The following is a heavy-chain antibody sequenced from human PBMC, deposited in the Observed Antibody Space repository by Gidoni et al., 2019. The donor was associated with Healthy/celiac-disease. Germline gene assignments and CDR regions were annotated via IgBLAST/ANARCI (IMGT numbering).Heavy chain of an antibody. CDR1: GFTVSSNY. Sequence: EVQLVETGGGFIQPGGSLRLSCAASGFTVSSNYMRGVRQAPGKWLECLSVIYSGGSTYYADSVKGRFTISRDNSKNTLYLQMNSLRAEDTAVYYCARDQVGSGLDYWGQGTLVTVSS. CDR3: ARDQVGSGLDY. J-gene: IGHJ4*02. CDR2: IYSGGST. D-gene: IGHD6-19*01. V-gene: IGHV3-53*02.